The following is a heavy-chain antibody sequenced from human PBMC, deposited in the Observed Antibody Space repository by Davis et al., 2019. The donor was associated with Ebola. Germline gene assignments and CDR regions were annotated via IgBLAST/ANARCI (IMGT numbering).Heavy chain of an antibody. CDR1: GYTFTSYG. J-gene: IGHJ4*02. D-gene: IGHD3-3*01. CDR2: ISAYNGDT. CDR3: ARDSYYDFWSGNTKGYYFDY. Sequence: ASVKVSCKASGYTFTSYGISWVRQAPGQGLEWMGWISAYNGDTNYARKFQGRVTMTRDTSISTAYMELSRLRSDDTAVYYCARDSYYDFWSGNTKGYYFDYWGQGTLVTVSS. V-gene: IGHV1-18*01.